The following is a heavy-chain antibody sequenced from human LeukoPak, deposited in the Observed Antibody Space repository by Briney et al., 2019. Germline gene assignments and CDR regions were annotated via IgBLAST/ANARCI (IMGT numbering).Heavy chain of an antibody. J-gene: IGHJ6*02. CDR1: GYTFTGYY. CDR3: ARDLVGATTGYYYGMDV. Sequence: ASVKVSCKASGYTFTGYYMHWGRQAPGQGLEWMGWINPNSGGTNYAQKFQGWVTMTRDTSISTAYMELSRLRSDDTAVYYCARDLVGATTGYYYGMDVWGQGTTVTVSS. CDR2: INPNSGGT. V-gene: IGHV1-2*04. D-gene: IGHD1-26*01.